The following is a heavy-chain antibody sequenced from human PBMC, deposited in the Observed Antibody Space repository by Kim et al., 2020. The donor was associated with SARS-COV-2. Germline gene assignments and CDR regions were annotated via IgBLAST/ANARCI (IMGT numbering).Heavy chain of an antibody. V-gene: IGHV3-30-3*01. J-gene: IGHJ6*01. D-gene: IGHD4-17*01. CDR3: ARDSNYGDYRRLYYYYYG. Sequence: GGSLRLSCAASGFTFSSYAMHWVRQAPGKGLEWVAVISYDGSNKYYADSVKGRFTISRDNSKNTLYLQMNSLRAEDTAVYYCARDSNYGDYRRLYYYYYG. CDR1: GFTFSSYA. CDR2: ISYDGSNK.